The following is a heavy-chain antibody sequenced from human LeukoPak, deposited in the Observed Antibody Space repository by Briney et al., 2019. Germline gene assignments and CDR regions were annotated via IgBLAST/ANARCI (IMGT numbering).Heavy chain of an antibody. Sequence: SETLSLTCTVSGGSISSYYWSWIRQPPGKGLEWIGHIYYSGSTNYNPSLKSRVTISVDTSTNLFSLKLSSVTAADTAVYYCARGGYSYFDYWGQGTLVTVSS. CDR3: ARGGYSYFDY. D-gene: IGHD5-18*01. CDR1: GGSISSYY. V-gene: IGHV4-59*01. CDR2: IYYSGST. J-gene: IGHJ4*02.